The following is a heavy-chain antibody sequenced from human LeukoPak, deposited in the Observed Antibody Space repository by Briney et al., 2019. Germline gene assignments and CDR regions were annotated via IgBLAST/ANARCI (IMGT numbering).Heavy chain of an antibody. D-gene: IGHD3-10*01. CDR3: AKDFLKSITMIRGVRSWVGYFDY. V-gene: IGHV3-7*01. CDR1: GFTFSSYC. CDR2: IKQDGSEK. Sequence: GGSLRLSCAASGFTFSSYCMSWVRRAPGKGLEWVANIKQDGSEKYYVDAVKGRFTISRDNSKNTLYLQMNSLRAEDTAVYYCAKDFLKSITMIRGVRSWVGYFDYWGQGTLVTVSS. J-gene: IGHJ4*02.